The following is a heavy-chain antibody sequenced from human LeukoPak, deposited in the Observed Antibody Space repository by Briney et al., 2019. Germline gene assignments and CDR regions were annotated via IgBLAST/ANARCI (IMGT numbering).Heavy chain of an antibody. Sequence: PGGSLRLSCAASGFTFSSYWMSWVRQAPGRGLEWVANIEKDGSDKFYVDSVKGRFTISRDNGKDSLYLQMNSLRVEDTAVYYCARDFEFGDENDCWGQGALVTVSS. J-gene: IGHJ4*02. V-gene: IGHV3-7*03. D-gene: IGHD4-17*01. CDR1: GFTFSSYW. CDR2: IEKDGSDK. CDR3: ARDFEFGDENDC.